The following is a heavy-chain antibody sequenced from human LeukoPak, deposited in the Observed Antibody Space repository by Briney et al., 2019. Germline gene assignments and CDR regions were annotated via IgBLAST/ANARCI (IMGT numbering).Heavy chain of an antibody. CDR1: GYSVSSNSAL. D-gene: IGHD1-26*01. CDR2: TYYRSKWYD. CDR3: ARASSGSYGYFEY. J-gene: IGHJ4*02. Sequence: SQTLSLACAISGYSVSSNSALWSWIRQSPSRGLEWLGRTYYRSKWYDDYAVSVKSRITINPDTSKNQFSLQLNSVTPEDTAVYYCARASSGSYGYFEYWGQGTLVTVSS. V-gene: IGHV6-1*01.